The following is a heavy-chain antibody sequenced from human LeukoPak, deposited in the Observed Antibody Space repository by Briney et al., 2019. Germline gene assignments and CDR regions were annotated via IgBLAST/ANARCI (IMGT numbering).Heavy chain of an antibody. J-gene: IGHJ4*02. CDR1: GFTLSTSS. CDR3: ADNLSR. Sequence: GGSLRLSCAASGFTLSTSSMNWVRQAPGKGLEWISYIDKSSNPIYYADSVKGRFTISRDSAKNSLYLQMNSLRAEDTAVYYCADNLSRWGQGTLVTVSS. V-gene: IGHV3-48*04. D-gene: IGHD1-1*01. CDR2: IDKSSNPI.